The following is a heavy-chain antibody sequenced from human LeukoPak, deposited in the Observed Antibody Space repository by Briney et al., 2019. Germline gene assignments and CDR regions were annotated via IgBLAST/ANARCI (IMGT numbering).Heavy chain of an antibody. J-gene: IGHJ4*02. CDR3: ARGRRSTSWHGVYYFDY. D-gene: IGHD2-2*01. V-gene: IGHV4-31*03. Sequence: SQTLSLTCTVSGGSISSGGYYWSWIRQHPGKGLEWIGYIYYSGSTYYNPSLKSRVTISVDTSKSQFSLKLSSVTAADTAVYYCARGRRSTSWHGVYYFDYWAREPWSPSPQ. CDR2: IYYSGST. CDR1: GGSISSGGYY.